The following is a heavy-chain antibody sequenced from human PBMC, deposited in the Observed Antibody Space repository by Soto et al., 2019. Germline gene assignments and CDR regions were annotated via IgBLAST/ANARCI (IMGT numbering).Heavy chain of an antibody. CDR1: GFTFSSYS. Sequence: GGSLRLSCAASGFTFSSYSMNWVRQAPGKGLEWVSSISSSSSYIYYADSVKGRFTISRDNAKNSLYLQMNSLRAEDTAVYYCARDGITIFGVVIIPYYYGMDVWGQGTTVTVS. CDR2: ISSSSSYI. V-gene: IGHV3-21*01. CDR3: ARDGITIFGVVIIPYYYGMDV. J-gene: IGHJ6*02. D-gene: IGHD3-3*01.